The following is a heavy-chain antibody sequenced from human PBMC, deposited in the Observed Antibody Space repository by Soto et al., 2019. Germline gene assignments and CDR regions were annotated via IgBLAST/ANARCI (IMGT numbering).Heavy chain of an antibody. CDR2: ISWNSGSI. V-gene: IGHV3-9*01. D-gene: IGHD1-26*01. J-gene: IGHJ3*02. CDR1: GFTFDDYA. Sequence: PGGSLRLSCAASGFTFDDYAMHWVRQAPGKGLEWVSGISWNSGSIGYADSVKGRFTISRDNAKNSLYLQMNSLRAEDTALYYCAKDSWELLTRAFDIWGQGTMVTVSS. CDR3: AKDSWELLTRAFDI.